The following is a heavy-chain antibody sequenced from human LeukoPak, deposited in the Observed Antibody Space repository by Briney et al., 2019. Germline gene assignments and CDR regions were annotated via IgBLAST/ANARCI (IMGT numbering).Heavy chain of an antibody. V-gene: IGHV4-59*01. CDR1: GGSISSYY. J-gene: IGHJ4*02. CDR3: ARSGSTAFDY. D-gene: IGHD1-26*01. CDR2: ISYSGST. Sequence: SETLSLTCTVSGGSISSYYWSWIRQPPGKGLEWIGYISYSGSTNYNPSLKSRVTISGDTSKNQFSLKLSSVTAADTAVYYCARSGSTAFDYWGQGTLVTVSS.